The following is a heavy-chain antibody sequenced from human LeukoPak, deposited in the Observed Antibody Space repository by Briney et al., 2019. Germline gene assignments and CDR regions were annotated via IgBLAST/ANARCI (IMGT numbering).Heavy chain of an antibody. J-gene: IGHJ4*02. CDR1: GFSFSSEN. D-gene: IGHD4-17*01. V-gene: IGHV3-48*01. Sequence: PGGSLRLSCAASGFSFSSENMNWVRQAPGKGPEWISWITGSGSGIIYADSVKGRFTISRDNAKNSLFLQMNSLRVEDTDVYYCARDKDYGFTYWGQGTLVTVSS. CDR2: ITGSGSGI. CDR3: ARDKDYGFTY.